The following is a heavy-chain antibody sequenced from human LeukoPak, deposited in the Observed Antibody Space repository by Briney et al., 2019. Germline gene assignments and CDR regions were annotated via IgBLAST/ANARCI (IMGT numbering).Heavy chain of an antibody. Sequence: PGGSLRLSCAASGFTFSSYSMNWVRQAPGKGLEWVSYISSSGSTMYLADSVKGRFTISRDNAKNSVYLQMKSLRAEDTAIYYCASGYNYGLDSWGQGALVTVSS. D-gene: IGHD5-18*01. V-gene: IGHV3-48*04. CDR2: ISSSGSTM. CDR1: GFTFSSYS. J-gene: IGHJ4*02. CDR3: ASGYNYGLDS.